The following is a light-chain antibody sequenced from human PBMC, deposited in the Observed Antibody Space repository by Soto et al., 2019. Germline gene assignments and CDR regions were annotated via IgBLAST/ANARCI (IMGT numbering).Light chain of an antibody. CDR3: QQYISYSPKT. Sequence: DIQMTQSRSTLSASVGDRVTITCRASQSISSWLAWYQQKPGKAPKLLIYDASSLESGVPSRFSGRGSGTEFTLTISSLQPDDFATYYCQQYISYSPKTFGQGTKVDIK. CDR2: DAS. CDR1: QSISSW. J-gene: IGKJ1*01. V-gene: IGKV1-5*01.